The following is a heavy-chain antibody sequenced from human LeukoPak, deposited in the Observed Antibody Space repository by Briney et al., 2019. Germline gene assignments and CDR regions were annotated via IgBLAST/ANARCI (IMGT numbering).Heavy chain of an antibody. V-gene: IGHV4-61*01. D-gene: IGHD2-15*01. CDR2: IHYSGST. CDR1: GSTVISGSYY. CDR3: TRLGYCSGGSCYRDAFDL. Sequence: SETLSLTCSVSGSTVISGSYYWSWIRQPPGKGLEWIGQIHYSGSTNYSPSLKRRVTISVHTSRNQFSLRLISVTAADTALYYCTRLGYCSGGSCYRDAFDLWGQGTMVTVSS. J-gene: IGHJ3*01.